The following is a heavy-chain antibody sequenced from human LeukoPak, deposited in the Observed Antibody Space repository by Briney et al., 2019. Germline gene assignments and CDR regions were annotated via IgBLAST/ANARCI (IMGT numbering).Heavy chain of an antibody. CDR1: GYTFTGYY. V-gene: IGHV1-2*02. D-gene: IGHD3-16*02. Sequence: ASVKVSCKASGYTFTGYYMHWVRQAPGQGLEWMGWINPNSGATNYAQKFQGRVTMTRDTSISTAYMELRSLRSDDTAVYYCARDRVMLTFGGLIVPALFDYWGQGTLVTVSS. CDR2: INPNSGAT. CDR3: ARDRVMLTFGGLIVPALFDY. J-gene: IGHJ4*02.